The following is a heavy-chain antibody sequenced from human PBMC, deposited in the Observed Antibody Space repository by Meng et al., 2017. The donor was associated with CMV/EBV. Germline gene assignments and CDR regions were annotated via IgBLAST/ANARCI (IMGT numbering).Heavy chain of an antibody. D-gene: IGHD3-22*01. CDR2: IYNGGNSE. V-gene: IGHV3-23*03. CDR3: ASGGTRWLVPFGY. CDR1: GFTFSNYA. J-gene: IGHJ4*02. Sequence: GESLKISCAASGFTFSNYAMSWIRQAPGKGLEWVSVIYNGGNSEYYADSVKGRFTISRDDSKNTLYLRMNSLRAEDTAVYSCASGGTRWLVPFGYWGLGTLVTVSS.